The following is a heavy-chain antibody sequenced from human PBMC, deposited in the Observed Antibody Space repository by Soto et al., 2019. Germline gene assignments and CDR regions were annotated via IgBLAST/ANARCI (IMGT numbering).Heavy chain of an antibody. J-gene: IGHJ5*02. D-gene: IGHD3-16*01. V-gene: IGHV1-8*01. CDR2: MYPNNGQT. Sequence: QVQLVQSGAEVKRPGASVKVSCKASGDTFSNFDFTWVRQATGQGPEWMGWMYPNNGQTAYARTFQGRVTMTWNSSTSTAYMELSSLTSEDTAFYYCATMIRGLIHWLDPWGQGTLVTVSS. CDR1: GDTFSNFD. CDR3: ATMIRGLIHWLDP.